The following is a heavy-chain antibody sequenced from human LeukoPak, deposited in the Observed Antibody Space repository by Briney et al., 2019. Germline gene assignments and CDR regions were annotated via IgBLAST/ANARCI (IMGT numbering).Heavy chain of an antibody. J-gene: IGHJ4*02. V-gene: IGHV1-2*02. CDR3: ARAEGSSWYPPPTLVDY. D-gene: IGHD6-13*01. CDR1: GYTFTGYY. CDR2: INPNSGGT. Sequence: PGASVKVSCKASGYTFTGYYIHWVRQAPGQGLEWMGWINPNSGGTNYPQKFQGRVTVTRDTSISTAYMELSRLRSDDTAVYYCARAEGSSWYPPPTLVDYWGQGTLVTVSS.